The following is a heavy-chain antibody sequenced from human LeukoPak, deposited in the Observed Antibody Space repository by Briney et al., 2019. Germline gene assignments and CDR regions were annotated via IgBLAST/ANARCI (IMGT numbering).Heavy chain of an antibody. CDR2: ISGSGGST. CDR3: ARFTNCGGECHWLDY. Sequence: GGSLRLSCAASGFTFSSSAMSWVRQAPGKGLEWVSTISGSGGSTYYADSVKGRFTISRDTSKNTLYLQMNSLRAEDTAIYYCARFTNCGGECHWLDYWGQGTLATVSS. J-gene: IGHJ4*02. V-gene: IGHV3-23*01. D-gene: IGHD2-21*01. CDR1: GFTFSSSA.